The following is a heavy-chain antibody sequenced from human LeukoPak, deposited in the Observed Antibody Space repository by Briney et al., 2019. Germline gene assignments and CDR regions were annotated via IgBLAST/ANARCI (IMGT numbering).Heavy chain of an antibody. J-gene: IGHJ4*02. CDR3: ARESTYSSSWCPYFDY. Sequence: GGSLRLSCAASGFTFSSYAMHWVRQAPGKGLEYVSAISSNGGSTYYANSVKGRFTISRDNSKNTLYFQMGSLRAEDMAVYYCARESTYSSSWCPYFDYWGQGTLVTVSS. D-gene: IGHD6-13*01. V-gene: IGHV3-64*01. CDR1: GFTFSSYA. CDR2: ISSNGGST.